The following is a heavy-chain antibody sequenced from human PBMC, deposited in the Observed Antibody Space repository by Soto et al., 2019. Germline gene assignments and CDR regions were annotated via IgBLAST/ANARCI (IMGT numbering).Heavy chain of an antibody. J-gene: IGHJ6*03. CDR2: ISSSGSTI. Sequence: QVQLVESGGGLVKPGGSPRLSCAASGFTFSDYYMSWIRQAPGKGLERVSYISSSGSTIYYADSVKGRFTISRDNAKNSLYLQMNSLRAEDTAVYYCARAVGEPVLNYYYYYMDVWGKGTTVTVSS. CDR1: GFTFSDYY. V-gene: IGHV3-11*01. D-gene: IGHD1-1*01. CDR3: ARAVGEPVLNYYYYYMDV.